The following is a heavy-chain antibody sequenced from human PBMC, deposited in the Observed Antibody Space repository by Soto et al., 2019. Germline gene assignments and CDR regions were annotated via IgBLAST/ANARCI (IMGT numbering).Heavy chain of an antibody. CDR2: ISYDGINK. V-gene: IGHV3-30*18. CDR1: GFTFSSYG. J-gene: IGHJ6*02. D-gene: IGHD2-15*01. Sequence: PGGSLRLSCAACGFTFSSYGIHWVRQAPCKGLEWVAVISYDGINKYYADSVKGRFTISRDNSKNTLYLQMNSLRAEDTAVYYCSKDCVGYCSGRSCYYSDGMEVSGERITVTVCS. CDR3: SKDCVGYCSGRSCYYSDGMEV.